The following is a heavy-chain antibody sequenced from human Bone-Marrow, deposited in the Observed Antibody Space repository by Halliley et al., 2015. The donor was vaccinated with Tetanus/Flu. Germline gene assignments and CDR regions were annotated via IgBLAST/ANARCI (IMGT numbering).Heavy chain of an antibody. V-gene: IGHV4-39*02. CDR3: AKGQPPGGISPAGWFDS. D-gene: IGHD6-13*01. J-gene: IGHJ5*01. Sequence: FYGGATYYNPTLKSRITLSADTSNMQFSLKLNSVPPADTAIYYCAKGQPPGGISPAGWFDSWAQGIPVTVSS. CDR2: FYGGAT.